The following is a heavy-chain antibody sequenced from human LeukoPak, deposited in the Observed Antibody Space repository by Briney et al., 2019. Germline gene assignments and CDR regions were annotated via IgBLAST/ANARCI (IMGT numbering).Heavy chain of an antibody. V-gene: IGHV4-59*01. CDR3: ARDTYLWFGEYNY. Sequence: SEPMSLTCTVCGGFISSYFWRWIRQPPGKGLEWRGYIYYSGSTNYNPSLESRVTISVDTSKNQFSLKLSSVTAADTAVYYCARDTYLWFGEYNYWGQGTLVTVSS. CDR1: GGFISSYF. J-gene: IGHJ4*02. D-gene: IGHD3-10*01. CDR2: IYYSGST.